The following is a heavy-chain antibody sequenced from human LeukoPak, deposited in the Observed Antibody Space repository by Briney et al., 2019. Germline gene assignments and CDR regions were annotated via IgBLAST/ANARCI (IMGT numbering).Heavy chain of an antibody. CDR2: INHSGST. J-gene: IGHJ5*02. CDR1: GGSFSGYY. Sequence: PSETLSLTCAVYGGSFSGYYWSWIRQPPGKGLEWSGEINHSGSTNYNPSLKSRVTISVDKSKNQFSLKLNSVTAADTAVYYCARHYGPWGQGTLVTVSS. V-gene: IGHV4-34*01. CDR3: ARHYGP. D-gene: IGHD3-16*01.